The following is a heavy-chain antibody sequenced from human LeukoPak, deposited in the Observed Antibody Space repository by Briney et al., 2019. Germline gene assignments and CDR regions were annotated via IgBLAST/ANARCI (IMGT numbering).Heavy chain of an antibody. D-gene: IGHD4-23*01. CDR1: GFTFSSYS. CDR3: ARVTLIYGGPPSYGMDV. Sequence: GGSLRLSCAASGFTFSSYSMNWVRQAPGKGLEWVSSISSSSSYIYYADSVKGRFTISRDNAKNSLYLQMNSLRAEDTAVYYCARVTLIYGGPPSYGMDVWGKGTTVTVSS. CDR2: ISSSSSYI. V-gene: IGHV3-21*01. J-gene: IGHJ6*04.